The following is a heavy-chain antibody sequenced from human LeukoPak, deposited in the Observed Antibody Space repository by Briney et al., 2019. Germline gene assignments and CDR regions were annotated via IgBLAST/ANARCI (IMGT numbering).Heavy chain of an antibody. CDR3: ARPIAANDFDY. V-gene: IGHV3-21*01. Sequence: GGSLRLSCAASGFTFSSYSMNWVRQAPGEGLEWVSSIISRSSYIYYADSVKGRFTISRDTAKNSLYLQMNSLRAEDTAVYYCARPIAANDFDYWGQGTLVTVSS. CDR1: GFTFSSYS. J-gene: IGHJ4*02. CDR2: IISRSSYI. D-gene: IGHD6-13*01.